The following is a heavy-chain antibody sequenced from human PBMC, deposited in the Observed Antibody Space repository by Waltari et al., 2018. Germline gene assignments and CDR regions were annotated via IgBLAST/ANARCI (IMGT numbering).Heavy chain of an antibody. D-gene: IGHD2-2*02. Sequence: QVQLVESGGGVVQPGRSLRLSCAAAGFTFSSYGMHGVRQAPGKGLEWVAVISYDGSNKYYADSVKGRFTISRDNSKNTLYLQMNSLRAEDTAVYYCAKTVVPAAIVGWFDPWGQGTLVTVSS. J-gene: IGHJ5*02. CDR2: ISYDGSNK. CDR3: AKTVVPAAIVGWFDP. V-gene: IGHV3-30*18. CDR1: GFTFSSYG.